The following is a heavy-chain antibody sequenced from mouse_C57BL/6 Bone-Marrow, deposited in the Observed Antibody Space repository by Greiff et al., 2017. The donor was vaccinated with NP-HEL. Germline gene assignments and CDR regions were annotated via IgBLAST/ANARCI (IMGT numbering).Heavy chain of an antibody. CDR3: AATVVARDWYFDV. CDR2: IFPGSGST. CDR1: GYTFTDYY. J-gene: IGHJ1*03. D-gene: IGHD1-1*01. Sequence: VQLQQSGPELVKPGASVKISCKASGYTFTDYYINWVKQRPGQGLEWIGWIFPGSGSTYYNEKFKGKATLTVDKSSSTAYMLLSSLTSEDSAVYFCAATVVARDWYFDVWGTGTTVTVSS. V-gene: IGHV1-75*01.